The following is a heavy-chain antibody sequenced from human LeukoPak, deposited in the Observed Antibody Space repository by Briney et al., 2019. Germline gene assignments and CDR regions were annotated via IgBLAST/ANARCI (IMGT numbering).Heavy chain of an antibody. Sequence: SETLSLTCTVSGGSIISYYWSWIRQPAGKGLEWIGRIYTSGSTNYNPSLKSRVTMSVDTSKNQFSLKLSSVTAADTAVYYCARAYGDYELLYYYYYMDVWGKGTTVTVSS. J-gene: IGHJ6*03. V-gene: IGHV4-4*07. CDR3: ARAYGDYELLYYYYYMDV. CDR1: GGSIISYY. CDR2: IYTSGST. D-gene: IGHD4-17*01.